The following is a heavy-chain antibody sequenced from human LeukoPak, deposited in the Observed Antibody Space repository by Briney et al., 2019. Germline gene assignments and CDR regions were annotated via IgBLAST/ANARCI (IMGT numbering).Heavy chain of an antibody. D-gene: IGHD4-17*01. CDR3: AKDAPDHDYGDYEVLGTMGYFDY. CDR1: GFIVSTSF. CDR2: ISGSGGST. Sequence: PGGSLRLSCGGSGFIVSTSFMSWVRQAPGKGLEWVSAISGSGGSTYYADSVKGRFTISRDNSKNTLYLQMNSLRAEDTAVYYCAKDAPDHDYGDYEVLGTMGYFDYWGQGTLVTVSS. V-gene: IGHV3-23*01. J-gene: IGHJ4*02.